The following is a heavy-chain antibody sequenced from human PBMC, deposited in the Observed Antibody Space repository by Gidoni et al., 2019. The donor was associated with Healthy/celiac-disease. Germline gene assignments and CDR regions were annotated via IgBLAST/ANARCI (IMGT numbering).Heavy chain of an antibody. J-gene: IGHJ4*02. CDR1: GYTFTGYY. CDR3: ARDENCSGGSCYSDLSPFFDY. D-gene: IGHD2-15*01. V-gene: IGHV1-2*02. CDR2: INPNSGGT. Sequence: QVQLVQSGAEVKKPGASVKVSCKASGYTFTGYYMHWVRQAPGQGLEWMGWINPNSGGTNYAQKFQGRVTMTRDTSISTAYMELSRLRSDDTAVYYCARDENCSGGSCYSDLSPFFDYWGQGTLVTVSS.